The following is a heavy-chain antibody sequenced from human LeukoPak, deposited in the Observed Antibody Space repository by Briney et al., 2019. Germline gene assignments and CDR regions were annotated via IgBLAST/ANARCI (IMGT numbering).Heavy chain of an antibody. Sequence: GSLRLSCAASGFTFSSYAMSWVRQAPGEGLEWVSGISGSSGSTYYADSVKGRFTISRDNSKNTLYLQMNSLRAEDTAIYYCAKGGYSYGFLFDYWGQGTLVTVSS. D-gene: IGHD5-18*01. CDR3: AKGGYSYGFLFDY. J-gene: IGHJ4*02. CDR2: ISGSSGST. CDR1: GFTFSSYA. V-gene: IGHV3-23*01.